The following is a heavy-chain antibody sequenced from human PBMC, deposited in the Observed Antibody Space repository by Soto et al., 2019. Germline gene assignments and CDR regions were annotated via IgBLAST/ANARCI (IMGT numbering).Heavy chain of an antibody. CDR3: AKDSGGGTYYYYYMDV. D-gene: IGHD3-16*01. Sequence: GLSMRLSCAASGCTFDANAIHWVRQAQRKCLEWVSGISWNSGSIGYADSVKGRFTISRDNAKNSLYLQMNSLRAEDTALYYCAKDSGGGTYYYYYMDVWGKGTTVTVSS. CDR2: ISWNSGSI. CDR1: GCTFDANA. V-gene: IGHV3-9*01. J-gene: IGHJ6*03.